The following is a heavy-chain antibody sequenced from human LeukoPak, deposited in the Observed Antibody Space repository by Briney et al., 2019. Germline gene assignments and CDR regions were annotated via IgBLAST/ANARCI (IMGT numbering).Heavy chain of an antibody. V-gene: IGHV1-18*01. CDR1: GYTFTSYG. J-gene: IGHJ4*02. Sequence: ASVKVSCKASGYTFTSYGISWVRQAPGQGLEWMGWISAYNGNTNYAQKLQGRVTMTTDTSTSTAYMELRSLRSEDTAVYYCAAALNYYDSSGYRHFDYWGQGTLVTVSS. CDR3: AAALNYYDSSGYRHFDY. D-gene: IGHD3-22*01. CDR2: ISAYNGNT.